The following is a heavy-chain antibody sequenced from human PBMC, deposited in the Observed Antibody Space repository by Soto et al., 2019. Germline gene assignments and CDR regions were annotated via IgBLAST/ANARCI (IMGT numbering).Heavy chain of an antibody. J-gene: IGHJ6*02. V-gene: IGHV4-34*01. CDR2: INHSGSA. Sequence: PSETLSLTCAVYGGSFSGYYWSWIRQPPGKGLEWIGEINHSGSANYNPSLKSRVTISADTSKNQSSLRLTSATAADTAVYYCARGRKEWADYSLSFDYYGLDVWGQGTMVTVSS. CDR3: ARGRKEWADYSLSFDYYGLDV. CDR1: GGSFSGYY. D-gene: IGHD4-4*01.